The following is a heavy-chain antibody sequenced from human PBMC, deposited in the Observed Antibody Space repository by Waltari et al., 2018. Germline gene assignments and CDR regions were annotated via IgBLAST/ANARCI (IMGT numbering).Heavy chain of an antibody. CDR3: AKDRIPYYDILTGPMTDY. CDR2: ISWNSGRI. CDR1: GFTFDAYA. D-gene: IGHD3-9*01. J-gene: IGHJ4*02. Sequence: EVQLVESGGGLVQPGGSLRLSCITSGFTFDAYAVHLVRQAPGKGLEWVSGISWNSGRIGYADSVQGRFTVSRDNAQNSLYLQMNSLRAEDSALYYCAKDRIPYYDILTGPMTDYWGQGTLVTVSS. V-gene: IGHV3-9*01.